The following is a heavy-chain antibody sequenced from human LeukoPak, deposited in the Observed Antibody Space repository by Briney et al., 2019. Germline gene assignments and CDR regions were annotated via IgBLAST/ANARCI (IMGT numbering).Heavy chain of an antibody. Sequence: VASVKVSCKASGYTFTSYGISWVRQAPGQGLEWMGWISAYNGNTNYAQKLQGRVTMTTDTSTSTAYMELRSLRSDDTAVYYCAREYSSGWYFPFGRSYYYYYMDVWGKGTTVTVSS. V-gene: IGHV1-18*01. J-gene: IGHJ6*03. D-gene: IGHD6-19*01. CDR2: ISAYNGNT. CDR1: GYTFTSYG. CDR3: AREYSSGWYFPFGRSYYYYYMDV.